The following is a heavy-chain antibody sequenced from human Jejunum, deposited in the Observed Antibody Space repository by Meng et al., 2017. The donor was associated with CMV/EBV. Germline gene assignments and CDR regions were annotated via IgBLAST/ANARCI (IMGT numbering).Heavy chain of an antibody. J-gene: IGHJ4*02. CDR1: GYPFTSFS. D-gene: IGHD6-19*01. Sequence: ERVQLGFDLKKPGDSLKVSCQAAGYPFTSFSMTWVRHAPGQGPEWMGWININTGNPTYAQGFTGRFVFSLDTSVSTAYLQIDSLKADDTAVYYCARGNGWRFDYWGQGTLVTVSS. V-gene: IGHV7-4-1*01. CDR3: ARGNGWRFDY. CDR2: ININTGNP.